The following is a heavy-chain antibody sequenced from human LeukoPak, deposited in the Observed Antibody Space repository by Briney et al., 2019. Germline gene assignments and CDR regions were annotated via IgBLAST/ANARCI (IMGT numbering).Heavy chain of an antibody. Sequence: SETLSLTCTVSDGSISGSNHYWGWIRQPPGKGLECIGSISQSGSTYHNPSLKSRLTISVDTSKNQLSLKLNSVTAADTAVYYCARHSYGDYYFDYWGQGALVTVSS. D-gene: IGHD4-17*01. CDR2: ISQSGST. V-gene: IGHV4-39*01. CDR1: DGSISGSNHY. CDR3: ARHSYGDYYFDY. J-gene: IGHJ4*02.